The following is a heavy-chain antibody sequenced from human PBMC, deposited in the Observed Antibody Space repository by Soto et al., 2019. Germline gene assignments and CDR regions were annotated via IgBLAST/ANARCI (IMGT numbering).Heavy chain of an antibody. V-gene: IGHV4-34*01. CDR3: AREKSVVFGMAHPYWYFDL. D-gene: IGHD3-3*01. CDR2: INHSGGT. CDR1: GGSFSGYS. Sequence: QVQLQQWGAGLLKPAETLSLTCGVNGGSFSGYSWNWIRQPPGKGLEWIGEINHSGGTKYNPSLKSRVSISVDSSKNQFSLKLTSVTAADTAVYYCAREKSVVFGMAHPYWYFDLWGRGTLVTVSS. J-gene: IGHJ2*01.